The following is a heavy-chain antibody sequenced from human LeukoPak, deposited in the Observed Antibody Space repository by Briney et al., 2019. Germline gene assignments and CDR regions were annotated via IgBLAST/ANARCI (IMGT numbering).Heavy chain of an antibody. Sequence: GGSLRLSCAASGFIFSDHYMSWNRQAPGKGLEGVAYINSDSTTLYYADSVKGRFTVSRDNAKNSLYLHMNSLGVDDTAVYYCARLRGLIDHWGQGALVTVSS. J-gene: IGHJ4*02. CDR2: INSDSTTL. V-gene: IGHV3-11*01. D-gene: IGHD3-10*01. CDR1: GFIFSDHY. CDR3: ARLRGLIDH.